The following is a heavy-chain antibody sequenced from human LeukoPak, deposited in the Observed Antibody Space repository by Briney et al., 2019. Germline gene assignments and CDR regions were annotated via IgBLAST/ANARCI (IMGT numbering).Heavy chain of an antibody. V-gene: IGHV3-15*01. CDR3: TTDLLGLRAGDAFDI. CDR2: IKSKTDGETT. CDR1: GFTFSDAW. Sequence: GGSLRLSCAASGFTFSDAWMNWVRQAPGKGLEWVGRIKSKTDGETTDYTAPVKGRFTLSRDDSKNTLFLQMNSLKTEDTAVYYCTTDLLGLRAGDAFDIWGQGTMVTVSS. J-gene: IGHJ3*02. D-gene: IGHD5-12*01.